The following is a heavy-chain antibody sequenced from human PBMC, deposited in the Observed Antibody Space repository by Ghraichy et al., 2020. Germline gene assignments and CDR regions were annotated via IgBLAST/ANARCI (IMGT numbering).Heavy chain of an antibody. CDR2: ISSNSTYI. V-gene: IGHV3-21*01. D-gene: IGHD2-21*02. Sequence: GGSLRLSCAASGFTFSIYSMTWVRQAPEKGLEWVSSISSNSTYIYYADSVKGRFTISRDNAKNSLYLQMNNLRAEDTAVYYCASNPYCGADCYSDFWGQGTLVTVSS. CDR1: GFTFSIYS. CDR3: ASNPYCGADCYSDF. J-gene: IGHJ4*02.